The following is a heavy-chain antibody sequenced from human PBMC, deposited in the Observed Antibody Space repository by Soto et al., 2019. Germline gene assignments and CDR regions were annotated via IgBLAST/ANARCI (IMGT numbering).Heavy chain of an antibody. CDR3: AREIRYYYDSSGYFHFDY. Sequence: SETLSLTCTVSGGSISTYYWTWIRQSPGKGLEWIGYVYHSGNTNYSSSLKSRVTISVDRSKNQSSLKLTSVTAADTAVYYCAREIRYYYDSSGYFHFDYWGQGTLVTVSS. J-gene: IGHJ4*02. V-gene: IGHV4-59*12. CDR2: VYHSGNT. D-gene: IGHD3-22*01. CDR1: GGSISTYY.